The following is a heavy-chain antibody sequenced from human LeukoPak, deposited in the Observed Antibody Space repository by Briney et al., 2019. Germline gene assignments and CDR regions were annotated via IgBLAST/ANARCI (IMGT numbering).Heavy chain of an antibody. CDR3: AKAAGGLDY. Sequence: GGSLRLSCAASGFTFSSYAMSWVRQAPGKGLEWVSVIYSGGSTYYADSVKGRFTISRDNSKNTLYLQMNSLRAEDTAVYYCAKAAGGLDYWGQGTLVTVSS. CDR1: GFTFSSYA. CDR2: IYSGGST. D-gene: IGHD3-10*01. V-gene: IGHV3-23*03. J-gene: IGHJ4*02.